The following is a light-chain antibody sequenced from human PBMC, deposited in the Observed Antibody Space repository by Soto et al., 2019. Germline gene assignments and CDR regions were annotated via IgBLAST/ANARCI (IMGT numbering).Light chain of an antibody. V-gene: IGLV2-14*03. CDR1: SSDVGGYNY. Sequence: QSALTQPASVSGSPGQSITISCTDTSSDVGGYNYVSWYQHHPGKAPKLMIYDVSYRPSGVSNRFSGSKSGNTASLTISGLQPEDEADYSCSSYTTSNTRQIVFGTGTKLTVL. CDR2: DVS. CDR3: SSYTTSNTRQIV. J-gene: IGLJ1*01.